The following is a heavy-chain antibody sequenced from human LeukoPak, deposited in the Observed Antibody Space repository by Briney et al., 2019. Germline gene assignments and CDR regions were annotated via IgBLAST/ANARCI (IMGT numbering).Heavy chain of an antibody. Sequence: SETLSLTCTVSGGSISSRSYYWGWIRQPPGKGLERIGSIYYSGSTYYNPSLKSRVTISVDTSKNQFSLKLSSVTAADTAVYYCAVGSATPAGPGAFDIWGQGTMVTVSS. CDR1: GGSISSRSYY. D-gene: IGHD6-13*01. J-gene: IGHJ3*02. V-gene: IGHV4-39*07. CDR3: AVGSATPAGPGAFDI. CDR2: IYYSGST.